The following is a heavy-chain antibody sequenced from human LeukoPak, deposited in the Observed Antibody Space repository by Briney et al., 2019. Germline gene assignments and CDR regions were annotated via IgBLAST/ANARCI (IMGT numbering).Heavy chain of an antibody. CDR3: AKTPARYYYDSSGYYYV. D-gene: IGHD3-22*01. J-gene: IGHJ4*02. CDR1: GFTVSSNY. Sequence: GGSLRLSCAASGFTVSSNYMSWVRQAPGKGLEWVSVIYSGGSTYYADSVKGRFTISRDNSKNTLYLQMNSLRAEDTAVYYCAKTPARYYYDSSGYYYVWGQGTLVTVSS. V-gene: IGHV3-53*01. CDR2: IYSGGST.